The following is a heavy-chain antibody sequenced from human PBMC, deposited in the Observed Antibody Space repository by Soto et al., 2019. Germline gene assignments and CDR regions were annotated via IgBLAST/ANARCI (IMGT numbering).Heavy chain of an antibody. Sequence: QITLKESGPTLVTPTQTLTLTCTFSGFSLSTSGVGVGWIRQPPGKALEWLALIYWDDDDRYSPSLKNRLTITKDTSKNQVVLTMTNMDPMDTATYYCAHAVDYGGNRYYFDYWGQGTLVTVSS. J-gene: IGHJ4*02. V-gene: IGHV2-5*02. CDR1: GFSLSTSGVG. CDR3: AHAVDYGGNRYYFDY. CDR2: IYWDDDD. D-gene: IGHD4-17*01.